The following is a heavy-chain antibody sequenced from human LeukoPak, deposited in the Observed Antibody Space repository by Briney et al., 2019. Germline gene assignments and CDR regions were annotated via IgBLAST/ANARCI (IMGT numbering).Heavy chain of an antibody. Sequence: GGSLRLSCAASGFTFSSFTMSWVRQAPGKRLEWISYISSSSNAINYADSVKGRFTISRDNAKNSLYLQMDSLRDEDTAVYYCARDTHQYSSSWYTDNDYWGQGTLVTVSS. J-gene: IGHJ4*02. V-gene: IGHV3-48*02. D-gene: IGHD6-13*01. CDR2: ISSSSNAI. CDR3: ARDTHQYSSSWYTDNDY. CDR1: GFTFSSFT.